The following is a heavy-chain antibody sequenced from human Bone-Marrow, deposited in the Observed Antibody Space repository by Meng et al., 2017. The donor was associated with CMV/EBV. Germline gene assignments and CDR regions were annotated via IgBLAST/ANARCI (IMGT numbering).Heavy chain of an antibody. V-gene: IGHV3-21*04. CDR1: GFTFSSYS. CDR3: ARGGDSSGYYYFDY. CDR2: ISSSSSYI. D-gene: IGHD3-22*01. J-gene: IGHJ4*02. Sequence: GESLKISCAASGFTFSSYSMNWVRQAPGKGLEWVSSISSSSSYIYYADSVKGRFTISRDNSKNTLYLQMNSLRAEDTAVYYCARGGDSSGYYYFDYWGQGTLVTVSS.